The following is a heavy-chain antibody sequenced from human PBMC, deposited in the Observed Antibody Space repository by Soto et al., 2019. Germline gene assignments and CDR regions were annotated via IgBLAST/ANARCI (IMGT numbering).Heavy chain of an antibody. CDR1: GYTFTSSG. J-gene: IGHJ6*02. CDR3: AREGVAPYYYYGMDV. CDR2: ISTDNGNT. D-gene: IGHD5-12*01. Sequence: GASVKVSCKASGYTFTSSGIIWVRQAPGQGLEWMGWISTDNGNTNYAQTFQGRVTMTTDTSTSTVHMEVRSLRSDDTAVYYCAREGVAPYYYYGMDVWGQGTPVTVSS. V-gene: IGHV1-18*01.